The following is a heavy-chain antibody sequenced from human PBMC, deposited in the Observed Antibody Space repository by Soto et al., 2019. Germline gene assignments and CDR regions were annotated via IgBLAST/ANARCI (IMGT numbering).Heavy chain of an antibody. Sequence: QVQLVESGGGVVQPGRSLRLSCAASGFTFSSYGMHWVRQAPGKGLEWVAVIWYDGSNKYYADSVKGRFTISRDNSKNTLYLQMNSLRAEDTAVYYCARVALQTNVEDYWGQGTLVTVSS. J-gene: IGHJ4*02. V-gene: IGHV3-33*01. D-gene: IGHD2-21*01. CDR3: ARVALQTNVEDY. CDR1: GFTFSSYG. CDR2: IWYDGSNK.